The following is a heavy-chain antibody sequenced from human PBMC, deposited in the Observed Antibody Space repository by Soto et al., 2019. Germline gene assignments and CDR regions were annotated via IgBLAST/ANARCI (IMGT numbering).Heavy chain of an antibody. CDR3: ASAAYYDFWSGYSTNNWFDP. V-gene: IGHV4-31*02. J-gene: IGHJ5*02. CDR1: SISSGGYY. CDR2: IYYSGST. Sequence: SISSGGYYWSWIRQHPGKGLEWIGYIYYSGSTYYNPSLKSRVTISVDTSKNQFSLKLSSVTAADTAVYYCASAAYYDFWSGYSTNNWFDPWGQGTLVTVSS. D-gene: IGHD3-3*01.